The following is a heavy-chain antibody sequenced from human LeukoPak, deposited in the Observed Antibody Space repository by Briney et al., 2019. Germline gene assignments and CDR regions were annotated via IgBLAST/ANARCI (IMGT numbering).Heavy chain of an antibody. D-gene: IGHD3-3*01. CDR3: ARHGGSGSFDY. Sequence: PSETLSLTCTVSGGSISSYYWSWIRQPPGKGLEWIGYRYYSGNTTPHPSLKSRVTISVDTSKNQFSLRLGSVTAADTAVYYCARHGGSGSFDYWGQGTLVTVSS. J-gene: IGHJ4*02. CDR2: RYYSGNT. V-gene: IGHV4-59*08. CDR1: GGSISSYY.